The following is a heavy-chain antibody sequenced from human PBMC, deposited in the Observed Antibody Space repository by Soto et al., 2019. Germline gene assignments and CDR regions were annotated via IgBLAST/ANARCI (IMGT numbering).Heavy chain of an antibody. CDR1: GFTFDDYA. CDR2: ISWNSNRI. CDR3: AKDRALAGRKAFDM. J-gene: IGHJ3*02. Sequence: PGGSLRLSCAASGFTFDDYAMHWVRQAPGKGLEWVSDISWNSNRIEYADSVKGRFTISRDNAKNSLYLQMNSLRTEDTALYYCAKDRALAGRKAFDMWGQGTMVTVSS. D-gene: IGHD1-1*01. V-gene: IGHV3-9*01.